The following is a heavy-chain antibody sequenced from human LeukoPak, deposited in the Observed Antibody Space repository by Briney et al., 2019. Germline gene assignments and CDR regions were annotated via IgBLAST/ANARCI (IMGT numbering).Heavy chain of an antibody. CDR1: GNYW. D-gene: IGHD2/OR15-2a*01. Sequence: GGSLRLSCAASGNYWMHWVRQAPGKGLVWVSHINSDGSWTSYADSVKGRFTISKDNAKNTVYLQMNSLRAEDTAVYYCVSFYETYWGRGTPVTVSS. V-gene: IGHV3-74*01. CDR2: INSDGSWT. J-gene: IGHJ4*02. CDR3: VSFYETY.